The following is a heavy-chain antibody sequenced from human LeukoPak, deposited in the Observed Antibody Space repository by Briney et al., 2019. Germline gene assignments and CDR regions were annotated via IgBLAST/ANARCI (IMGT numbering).Heavy chain of an antibody. J-gene: IGHJ4*02. D-gene: IGHD3-22*01. CDR3: ARYYYDSSGYSFDY. V-gene: IGHV2-70*11. CDR1: GFSLSTSGMC. CDR2: IDWDDDK. Sequence: SGPALVKPTQTLTLTCTFSGFSLSTSGMCGSWIRQPPGKALEWLARIDWDDDKYYSTSLKTRLTISKNTSKNQVVLTMTNMDPVDTATYYCARYYYDSSGYSFDYWGQGTLVTVSS.